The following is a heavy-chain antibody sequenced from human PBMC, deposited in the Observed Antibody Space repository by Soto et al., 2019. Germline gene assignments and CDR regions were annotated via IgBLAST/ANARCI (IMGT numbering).Heavy chain of an antibody. D-gene: IGHD1-1*01. CDR1: GFTFSNEW. J-gene: IGHJ5*02. V-gene: IGHV3-15*01. CDR3: TTYNVEEATVYDH. Sequence: EAQLVESGGGLVKPGGSLRLSCVASGFTFSNEWMSWVRQAPGKGLEWVGRIKSREDGGATNYATTVKGRFSISRDDSKNTLYLQLNNLKSEDTAVYYCTTYNVEEATVYDHWGQGTLVTVSS. CDR2: IKSREDGGAT.